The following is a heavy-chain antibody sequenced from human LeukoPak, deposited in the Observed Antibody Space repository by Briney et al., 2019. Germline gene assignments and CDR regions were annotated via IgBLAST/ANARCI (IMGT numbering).Heavy chain of an antibody. D-gene: IGHD6-19*01. J-gene: IGHJ6*03. CDR2: IIPIFGTA. Sequence: ASVKVSCKASGGTFSSYAISWVRQAPGQGLEWMGGIIPIFGTANYAQKFQGRVTITADESTSTAYMELSSLRSEDTAVYYCARTVADYYYYYYMDVWGKGTTVTISS. V-gene: IGHV1-69*13. CDR3: ARTVADYYYYYYMDV. CDR1: GGTFSSYA.